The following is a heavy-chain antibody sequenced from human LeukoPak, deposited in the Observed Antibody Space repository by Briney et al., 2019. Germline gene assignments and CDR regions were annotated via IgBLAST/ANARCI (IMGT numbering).Heavy chain of an antibody. CDR3: ARDGITIFGVVTNNWLDP. D-gene: IGHD3-3*01. CDR1: GGTLSSYA. Sequence: ASVKVSCKASGGTLSSYAISWVRQAPGQGLEWMGWISAYNGNTNYAQKLQGRVTMTTDTSTSTAYMELRSLRSDDTAVYYCARDGITIFGVVTNNWLDPWGQGTLVTVSS. V-gene: IGHV1-18*01. J-gene: IGHJ5*02. CDR2: ISAYNGNT.